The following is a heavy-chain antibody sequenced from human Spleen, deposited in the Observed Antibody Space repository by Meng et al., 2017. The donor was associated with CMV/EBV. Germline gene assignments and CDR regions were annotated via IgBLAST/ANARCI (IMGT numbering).Heavy chain of an antibody. V-gene: IGHV1-2*02. CDR3: ARGGNGYNF. D-gene: IGHD5-24*01. Sequence: MVACKASGYTFIGNYIHWVRQAPGQGLEWVGWINPRNGDTFYAPKFEGRVTMTRDSSISTAYMELEKLRSDDTAVYFCARGGNGYNFWGQGTLVTVSS. J-gene: IGHJ4*02. CDR1: GYTFIGNY. CDR2: INPRNGDT.